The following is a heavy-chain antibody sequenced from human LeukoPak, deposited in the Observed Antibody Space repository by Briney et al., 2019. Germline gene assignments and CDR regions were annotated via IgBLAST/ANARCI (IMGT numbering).Heavy chain of an antibody. Sequence: GGSLRLSCAASGFTVSSNYMSWVRQAPGKGLEWVSVIYSCGSTYYADSVKGRFTISRDNSKNTLYLQMNSLRAEDTAVYYCAKDPRYSSSWYYDTTLFDYWGQGTLVTVSS. CDR1: GFTVSSNY. D-gene: IGHD6-13*01. CDR3: AKDPRYSSSWYYDTTLFDY. V-gene: IGHV3-53*01. J-gene: IGHJ4*02. CDR2: IYSCGST.